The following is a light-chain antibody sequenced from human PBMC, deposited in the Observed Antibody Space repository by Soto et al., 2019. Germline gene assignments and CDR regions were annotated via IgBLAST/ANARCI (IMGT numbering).Light chain of an antibody. CDR2: WAS. V-gene: IGKV4-1*01. CDR1: QSVLYSSNNRNY. Sequence: IVMTQTPDSMAVSLSESATITCTSSQSVLYSSNNRNYLAWYQQKPGQPPKLLIYWASTRESGVPDRFSGSGSGTDFTLTISSLQAEDVAVYYCQQYYSTPIPFGQVRRPAIK. J-gene: IGKJ5*01. CDR3: QQYYSTPIP.